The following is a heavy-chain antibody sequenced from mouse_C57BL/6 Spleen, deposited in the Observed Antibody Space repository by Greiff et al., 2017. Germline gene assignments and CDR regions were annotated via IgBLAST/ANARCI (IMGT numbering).Heavy chain of an antibody. CDR2: IDPSDSYT. J-gene: IGHJ4*01. CDR3: ARGGGYYAMDY. Sequence: VQLQQPGAELVKPGASVKLSCKASGYTFTSYWMQWVKQRPGQGLEWIGEIDPSDSYTNYNQKFKGKATMTVDTSSSTAYMQRSSLTSEDSAVYYCARGGGYYAMDYWGQGTSVTVSS. CDR1: GYTFTSYW. V-gene: IGHV1-50*01.